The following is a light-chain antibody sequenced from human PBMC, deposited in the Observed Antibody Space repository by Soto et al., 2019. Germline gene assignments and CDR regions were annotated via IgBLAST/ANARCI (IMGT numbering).Light chain of an antibody. CDR1: SSDVGCYNY. CDR2: DVS. J-gene: IGLJ1*01. V-gene: IGLV2-14*01. Sequence: QSALTQPASVSGSPGQSITISCTGTSSDVGCYNYVSWYQQHPGKAPKLMIYDVSSRPSGVSNRFSGSKSGNTASLSIFGLQAEDEADYYCCSYTSSSTFYVFGTGTKGTVL. CDR3: CSYTSSSTFYV.